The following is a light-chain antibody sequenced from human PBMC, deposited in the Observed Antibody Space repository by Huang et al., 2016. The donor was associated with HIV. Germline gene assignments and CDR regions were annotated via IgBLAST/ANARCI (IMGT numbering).Light chain of an antibody. V-gene: IGKV3-15*01. CDR2: AAS. Sequence: EMVLTQSPDTLSVSPGVRATLSCRASQGVSNNLAWYQQKPGQAPRLLIYAASSRVTGVPARFSGSGSETDFTLTIRSLQSEDVAVYFCQQYNDWPRTFGQGTNLEIK. J-gene: IGKJ2*01. CDR1: QGVSNN. CDR3: QQYNDWPRT.